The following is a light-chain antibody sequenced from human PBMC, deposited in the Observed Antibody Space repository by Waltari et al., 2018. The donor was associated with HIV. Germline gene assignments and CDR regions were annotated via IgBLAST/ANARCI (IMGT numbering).Light chain of an antibody. CDR1: NSAIGTYNR. V-gene: IGLV2-18*02. CDR3: SSYTTTTARV. CDR2: DVN. J-gene: IGLJ1*01. Sequence: QSALTQPLAVSGSPGQSVTISCTGTNSAIGTYNRVCWYHQTPGTAPKLRIYDVNSRPSGVPDRFSGAKSGNTASLTISGLQAEDEGDYYCSSYTTTTARVFGTGTKVTVL.